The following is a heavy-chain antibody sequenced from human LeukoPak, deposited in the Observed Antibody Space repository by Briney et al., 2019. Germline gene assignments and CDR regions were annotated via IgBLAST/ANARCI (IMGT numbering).Heavy chain of an antibody. V-gene: IGHV4-34*01. CDR1: GGSFSGYY. CDR2: INHSGST. D-gene: IGHD3-22*01. Sequence: PSETLSLTCAVYGGSFSGYYWSWIRQPPGKGLEWIGEINHSGSTNYNPSLKSRVTISVDTSKNQFSLKLSSVTAADTAVYYCARGHYYYDSSGPLKRPFDYWGQGTLVTVSS. CDR3: ARGHYYYDSSGPLKRPFDY. J-gene: IGHJ4*02.